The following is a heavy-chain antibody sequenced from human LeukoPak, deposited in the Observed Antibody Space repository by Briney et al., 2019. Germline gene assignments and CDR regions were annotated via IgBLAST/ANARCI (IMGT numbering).Heavy chain of an antibody. CDR2: MNPNSGNT. D-gene: IGHD5-18*01. V-gene: IGHV1-8*01. CDR3: ARGSRRGYSYGRVFDY. CDR1: GYTFTSYD. Sequence: ASVKVSCKASGYTFTSYDINWVRQATGQGLEWMGWMNPNSGNTGYAQKFQGRVTMTRNTSISTAYMELSSLRSEDTAVHYCARGSRRGYSYGRVFDYWGQGTLVTVSS. J-gene: IGHJ4*02.